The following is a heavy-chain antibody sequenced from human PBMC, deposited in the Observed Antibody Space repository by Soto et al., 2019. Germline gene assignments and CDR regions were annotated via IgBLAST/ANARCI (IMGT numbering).Heavy chain of an antibody. Sequence: ASETPSLPRPVSCGAISSSSYYLGGVPPPPREGVGRIGSIYYSGSTYYNPSLKSRVTISVDTSKNQFSLKLSSVTAADTAVYYCARSPLRITIFGVVIAEINFDYWGQGTLVTVSS. J-gene: IGHJ4*02. CDR3: ARSPLRITIFGVVIAEINFDY. D-gene: IGHD3-3*01. CDR2: IYYSGST. CDR1: CGAISSSSYY. V-gene: IGHV4-39*01.